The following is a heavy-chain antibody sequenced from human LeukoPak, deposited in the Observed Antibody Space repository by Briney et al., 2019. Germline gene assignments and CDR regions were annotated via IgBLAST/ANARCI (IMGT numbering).Heavy chain of an antibody. CDR2: ISSSGGAI. V-gene: IGHV3-11*01. Sequence: RGSLRLSCAASGFTFSDYYMSWIRQAPGKGLEWISYISSSGGAIYYANSVKGRFTISRDNSKNTLYLQMNSLRAEDTAVYYCAKGFGAAGRGPFDYWGQGTLVTVSS. CDR1: GFTFSDYY. J-gene: IGHJ4*02. D-gene: IGHD6-13*01. CDR3: AKGFGAAGRGPFDY.